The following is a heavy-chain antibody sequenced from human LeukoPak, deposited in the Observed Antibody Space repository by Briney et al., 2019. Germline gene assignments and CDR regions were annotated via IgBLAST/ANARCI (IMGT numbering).Heavy chain of an antibody. J-gene: IGHJ4*02. D-gene: IGHD3-10*01. Sequence: GGSLRLSCAVSGITLSNYGMSWVRQAPGKGLEWVAGVSDSGGRTNYADSVKGRFTISRDNSKNTLYLQMNSLRAEDTAVYFCAKRGVVIRVILVGFHKEAYYFDSWGQGVVVTVSS. V-gene: IGHV3-23*01. CDR3: AKRGVVIRVILVGFHKEAYYFDS. CDR1: GITLSNYG. CDR2: VSDSGGRT.